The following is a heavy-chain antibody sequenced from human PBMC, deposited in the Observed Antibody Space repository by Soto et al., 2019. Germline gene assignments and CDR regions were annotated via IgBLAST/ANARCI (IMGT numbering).Heavy chain of an antibody. CDR3: AREYTAWPLAYGLDV. V-gene: IGHV3-21*01. CDR2: ISSRSDI. J-gene: IGHJ6*02. CDR1: GFTFSTYS. Sequence: GGSLRLSCVGSGFTFSTYSINWVRQAPGKGLEWVSSISSRSDIYYADSVKGRFTISRDNAKNSVSLQLNSLRAEDTAVYYCAREYTAWPLAYGLDVWGQGTTVTVSS. D-gene: IGHD2-2*02.